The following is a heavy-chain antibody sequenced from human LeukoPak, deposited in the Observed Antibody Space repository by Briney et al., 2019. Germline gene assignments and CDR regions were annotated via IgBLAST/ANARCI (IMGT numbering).Heavy chain of an antibody. Sequence: GGSLRLSCAASGFTFKNFWMHWVRQAPGKGLVWVSRINSGGSGTSYADSVKGRFTISRDNAKNTLYLQMTSLRVEDTAVYYCASGFPVAAADWYFDLWGRGTLVTVSS. D-gene: IGHD2-21*01. J-gene: IGHJ2*01. CDR2: INSGGSGT. CDR3: ASGFPVAAADWYFDL. V-gene: IGHV3-74*01. CDR1: GFTFKNFW.